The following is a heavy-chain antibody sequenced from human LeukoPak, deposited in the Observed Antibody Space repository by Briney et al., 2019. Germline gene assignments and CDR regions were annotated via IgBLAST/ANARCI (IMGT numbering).Heavy chain of an antibody. Sequence: GGSLRLSCAASGFTFSSYEMNWVRQTPGKGLEWVSVISGSGGDTYYADSVKGRFTISRDNSKNTLYLQMNSLRAEDTAVYFCAKDSSGLSGNYDFFDYWGQGTLVTVSS. CDR3: AKDSSGLSGNYDFFDY. CDR2: ISGSGGDT. D-gene: IGHD3/OR15-3a*01. J-gene: IGHJ4*02. CDR1: GFTFSSYE. V-gene: IGHV3-23*01.